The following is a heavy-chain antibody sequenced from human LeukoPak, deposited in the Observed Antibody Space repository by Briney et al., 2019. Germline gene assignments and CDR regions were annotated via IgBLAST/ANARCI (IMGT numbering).Heavy chain of an antibody. Sequence: GGSLRLSCAASGFTFSSYWMHWVRQAPGKGLVWVSRINSDGSSTSYADSVKGRFTISRDNAKNTLYLQMNSLRAEDTAVYYCASEHYYDSSGYYYRFFGYWGQGTLVTVSP. CDR3: ASEHYYDSSGYYYRFFGY. D-gene: IGHD3-22*01. J-gene: IGHJ4*02. CDR1: GFTFSSYW. V-gene: IGHV3-74*01. CDR2: INSDGSST.